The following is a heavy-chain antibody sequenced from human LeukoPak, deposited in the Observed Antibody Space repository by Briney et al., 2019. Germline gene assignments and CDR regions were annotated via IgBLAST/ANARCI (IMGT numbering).Heavy chain of an antibody. CDR3: ARDPYSGNYGNDYYYYMDV. CDR1: GFTFSSYN. Sequence: GGSLRLSCAASGFTFSSYNMNSVRQAPGKAMEWVSSITSSATYIFYADSVKGRFTISRDNAKNSLYLQMDSLGPEDTAVYYCARDPYSGNYGNDYYYYMDVWGKGTTVTISS. V-gene: IGHV3-21*01. D-gene: IGHD1-26*01. J-gene: IGHJ6*03. CDR2: ITSSATYI.